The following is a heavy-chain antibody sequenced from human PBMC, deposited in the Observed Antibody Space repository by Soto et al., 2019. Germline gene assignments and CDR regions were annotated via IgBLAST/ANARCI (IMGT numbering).Heavy chain of an antibody. J-gene: IGHJ3*01. V-gene: IGHV3-30*18. CDR1: GFTFSSYG. D-gene: IGHD1-7*01. CDR3: AKSYWNYGGAFDL. Sequence: GGSVRLSCAASGFTFSSYGMHWVRQAPGKGLEWVAVISYDGSNKYYADSVKGRLTISRDNFKNTLYLQMNSLRAENTAVYYCAKSYWNYGGAFDLWGQGTMVTVSS. CDR2: ISYDGSNK.